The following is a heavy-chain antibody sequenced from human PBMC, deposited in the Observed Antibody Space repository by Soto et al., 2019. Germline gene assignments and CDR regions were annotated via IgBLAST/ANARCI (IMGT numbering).Heavy chain of an antibody. V-gene: IGHV4-4*07. D-gene: IGHD5-18*01. J-gene: IGHJ5*02. CDR3: ARDRGYRYGFFGWFDP. Sequence: SETLSLTCTVSGGSISSYYWSWIRQPAGKGLEWIGLIYTSGSTNYNPSLKSRVTMSVDTSKNQFSLKLSSVTAADTAVYYCARDRGYRYGFFGWFDPWGQGTLVTVSS. CDR2: IYTSGST. CDR1: GGSISSYY.